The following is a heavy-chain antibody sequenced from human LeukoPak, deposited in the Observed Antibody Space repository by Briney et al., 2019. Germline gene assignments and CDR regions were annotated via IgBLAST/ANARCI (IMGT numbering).Heavy chain of an antibody. J-gene: IGHJ6*02. CDR3: HYLGSCSGGSCYPRDYYSGMDV. V-gene: IGHV1-18*01. CDR1: GYTFTIYG. Sequence: ASVKVSCKASGYTFTIYGISWGRQAPGQGLEWMGWVSAYNGNTTSAQKLQGRVNMTTDTSPRTAYMALRSLSSDDTAVYYCHYLGSCSGGSCYPRDYYSGMDVWGQGTTVTVSS. D-gene: IGHD2-15*01. CDR2: VSAYNGNT.